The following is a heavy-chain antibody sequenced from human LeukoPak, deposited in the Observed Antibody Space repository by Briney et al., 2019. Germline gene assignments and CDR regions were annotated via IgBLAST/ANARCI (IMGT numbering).Heavy chain of an antibody. V-gene: IGHV3-23*01. Sequence: GGSLRLSCEASGFTFSSYAVTWVRQAPGKGREWVSGITGSGDTTFYADSVKGRFTISRDNSKNTLYLQMHSLRAEDTAVYYCVKDYSTIPAAANPLFDYWGQGALVTVSS. J-gene: IGHJ4*02. CDR2: ITGSGDTT. D-gene: IGHD6-13*01. CDR3: VKDYSTIPAAANPLFDY. CDR1: GFTFSSYA.